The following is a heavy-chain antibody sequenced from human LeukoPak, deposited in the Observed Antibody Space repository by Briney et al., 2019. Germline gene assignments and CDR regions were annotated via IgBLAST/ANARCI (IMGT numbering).Heavy chain of an antibody. CDR3: TRGHSYGLYYYAMDV. V-gene: IGHV4-34*01. Sequence: SETLSLTCAVYGGSFSGYYWSWIRQPPGKGLEWIGEINHSGSTNYNPSLKSRVSMSIDPSNYQFSLKLSSVAAADTAIYYCTRGHSYGLYYYAMDVWGQGTTVTVSS. D-gene: IGHD5-18*01. CDR2: INHSGST. CDR1: GGSFSGYY. J-gene: IGHJ6*02.